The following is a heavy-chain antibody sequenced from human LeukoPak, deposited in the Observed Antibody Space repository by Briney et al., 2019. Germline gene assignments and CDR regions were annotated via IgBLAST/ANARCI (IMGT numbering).Heavy chain of an antibody. CDR1: GFTFSSYS. CDR3: ARGPRGHVFNWDQNLESY. Sequence: KTGGSLRLSCAASGFTFSSYSMNWVRQAPGKGLEWVSSISSSSSYIYYADSVKGRFTISRDNAKNSLYLQMNSLRAEDTAVYYRARGPRGHVFNWDQNLESYWGQGTLVTVSS. V-gene: IGHV3-21*01. CDR2: ISSSSSYI. D-gene: IGHD3-3*01. J-gene: IGHJ4*02.